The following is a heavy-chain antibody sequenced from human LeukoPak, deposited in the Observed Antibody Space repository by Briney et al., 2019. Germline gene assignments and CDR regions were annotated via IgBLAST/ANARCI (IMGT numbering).Heavy chain of an antibody. V-gene: IGHV4-31*03. D-gene: IGHD2-8*01. CDR1: GGSISSGGYY. CDR2: IYNSGST. J-gene: IGHJ4*02. Sequence: SQTLSLTCTGSGGSISSGGYYWNWIRQHPGKGLEWSGYIYNSGSTYYNPSLKSRFTISVDTSKNQLSLRLSSVSAADTAVYYCARGFCTNGVCSSDYFDYWGQGTLVTVSS. CDR3: ARGFCTNGVCSSDYFDY.